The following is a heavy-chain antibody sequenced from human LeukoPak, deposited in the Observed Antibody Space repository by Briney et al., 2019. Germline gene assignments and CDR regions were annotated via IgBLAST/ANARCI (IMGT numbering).Heavy chain of an antibody. CDR2: ISAYNGNT. CDR1: GGTFSSYA. Sequence: ASVKVSCKASGGTFSSYAISWVRQAPGQGLEWMGWISAYNGNTNYAQKLQGRVTMTTDTSTSTAYMELSSLRSEDTAVYYCARDHSDSWIDYWGQGTLVTVSS. D-gene: IGHD6-13*01. CDR3: ARDHSDSWIDY. J-gene: IGHJ4*02. V-gene: IGHV1-18*01.